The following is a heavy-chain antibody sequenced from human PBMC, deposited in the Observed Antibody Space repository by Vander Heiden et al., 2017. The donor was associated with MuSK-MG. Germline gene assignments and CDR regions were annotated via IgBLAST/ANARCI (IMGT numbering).Heavy chain of an antibody. V-gene: IGHV1-69*01. D-gene: IGHD6-13*01. CDR2: IIPIFGTA. CDR3: AREEIAAAGLHDAFDI. Sequence: QVQLVQSGAGVKKPGSSVKVSCKASGGTFSSYAISWVRQAPGQGLEWMGGIIPIFGTANYAQKFQGRVTITADESTSTAYMELSSLRSEDTAVYYCAREEIAAAGLHDAFDIWGQGTMVTVSS. J-gene: IGHJ3*02. CDR1: GGTFSSYA.